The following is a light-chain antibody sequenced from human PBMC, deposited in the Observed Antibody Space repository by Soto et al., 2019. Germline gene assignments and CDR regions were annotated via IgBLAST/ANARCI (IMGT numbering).Light chain of an antibody. CDR3: QQYNNWPLT. CDR1: QSISSN. Sequence: EVVMTQSPATLSVSPGERAALXXXASQSISSNLAWYQQKPGQPPRLLISGASTRATGIPATFSGSGSGTNFTLTISSLQSEDFAVYYCQQYNNWPLTFGGGTKVEIK. J-gene: IGKJ4*01. V-gene: IGKV3-15*01. CDR2: GAS.